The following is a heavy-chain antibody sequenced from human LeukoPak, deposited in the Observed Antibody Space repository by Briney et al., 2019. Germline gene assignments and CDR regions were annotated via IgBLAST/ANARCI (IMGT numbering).Heavy chain of an antibody. Sequence: GGSLRLSCAASGFTVSSNYMSWVRQAPGKGLEWVSLIYSGGRIFYADSVKGRCIISTDNSKNTLYLQMNSLRAEDTAVYYCASGFSYGKVDYWGQGTLVTVSS. D-gene: IGHD5-18*01. CDR2: IYSGGRI. V-gene: IGHV3-66*01. CDR3: ASGFSYGKVDY. CDR1: GFTVSSNY. J-gene: IGHJ4*02.